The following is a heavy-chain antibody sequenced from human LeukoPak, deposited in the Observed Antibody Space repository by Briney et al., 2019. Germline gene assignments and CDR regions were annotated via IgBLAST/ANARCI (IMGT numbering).Heavy chain of an antibody. CDR2: INPASAGA. CDR1: GYTFTNYY. CDR3: ARQLGNYYRAFDF. D-gene: IGHD6-6*01. J-gene: IGHJ4*02. Sequence: APVTVSCKPSGYTFTNYYIHWVRQAPRQGPEWVGWINPASAGAAFAPKFQGRVSMTWDSSITTAFMDLTSLRSDDTAIYYCARQLGNYYRAFDFWGQGTLVTVSS. V-gene: IGHV1-2*02.